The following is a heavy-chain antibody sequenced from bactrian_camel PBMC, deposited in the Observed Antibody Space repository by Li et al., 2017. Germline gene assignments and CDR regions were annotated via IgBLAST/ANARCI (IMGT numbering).Heavy chain of an antibody. CDR3: ATLISWWHPAYKY. CDR2: IRSGGGTT. D-gene: IGHD7*01. Sequence: HVQLVESGGGSVQAGGSLRLSCAASEVTFSNYWVYWVRQTPGKGLEWVSTIRSGGGTTVYADSVKGRFTASRDNAKNTVYLQMNSLKSEDTALYYCATLISWWHPAYKYWGQGTQVTVS. CDR1: EVTFSNYW. J-gene: IGHJ4*01. V-gene: IGHV3S1*01.